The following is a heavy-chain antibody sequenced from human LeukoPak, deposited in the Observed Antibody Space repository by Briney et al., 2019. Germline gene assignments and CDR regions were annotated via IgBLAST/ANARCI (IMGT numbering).Heavy chain of an antibody. D-gene: IGHD4-11*01. J-gene: IGHJ4*02. CDR1: GFTFSSYA. V-gene: IGHV3-15*01. CDR3: TTARLPFGH. CDR2: LKSKTDGGTT. Sequence: GGSLRLSCAASGFTFSSYAMTWVRQAPGKGLEWVGRLKSKTDGGTTDYAAPVKGRFTISRDDSKNTLYLQMNSLKIEDTAVYYCTTARLPFGHWGQGTLVTVSS.